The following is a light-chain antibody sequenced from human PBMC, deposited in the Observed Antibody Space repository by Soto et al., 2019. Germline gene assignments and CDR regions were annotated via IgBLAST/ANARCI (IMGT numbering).Light chain of an antibody. J-gene: IGLJ1*01. Sequence: QSVLTQPPSASGTPGQRVTISCSGSNSNVGSNTVHWYQHLPGTAPKLLIYGNNQRPSGVPDRFSGSKSGTSASLAISGLQSEDEAEYYCAAWDDSLNAFYVFGTGTNVTVL. CDR1: NSNVGSNT. CDR3: AAWDDSLNAFYV. V-gene: IGLV1-44*01. CDR2: GNN.